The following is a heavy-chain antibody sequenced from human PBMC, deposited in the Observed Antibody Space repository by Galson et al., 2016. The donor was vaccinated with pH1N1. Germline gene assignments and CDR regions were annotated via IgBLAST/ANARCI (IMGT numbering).Heavy chain of an antibody. V-gene: IGHV3-33*01. CDR3: ATDGGGDWYFEL. CDR2: IWYDGSLK. CDR1: GFTFTTNG. J-gene: IGHJ2*01. D-gene: IGHD3-16*01. Sequence: RLSCAASGFTFTTNGMHWVRQAPGKGLEWVAVIWYDGSLKYYADSVKGRFTISRDNSKNTAYLQMNSLRGEDTAFYYCATDGGGDWYFELWGRGTLVTVSS.